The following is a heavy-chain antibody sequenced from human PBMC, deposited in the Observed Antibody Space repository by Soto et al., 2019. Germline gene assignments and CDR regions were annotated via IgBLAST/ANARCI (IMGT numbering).Heavy chain of an antibody. CDR2: IYYSGST. J-gene: IGHJ6*02. CDR1: GGSISSSSYY. V-gene: IGHV4-39*07. CDR3: ARVSDSSYPRYYYYGMDV. Sequence: SETLSLTCTVSGGSISSSSYYWGWIRQPPGKRLEWIGSIYYSGSTYYNPSLKSRVTISVDTSKNQFSLKLSSVTAADTAVYYCARVSDSSYPRYYYYGMDVRGQGTKVTVSS. D-gene: IGHD6-6*01.